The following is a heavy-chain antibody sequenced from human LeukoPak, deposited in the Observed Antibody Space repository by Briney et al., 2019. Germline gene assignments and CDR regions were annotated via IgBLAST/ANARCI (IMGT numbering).Heavy chain of an antibody. V-gene: IGHV3-23*01. J-gene: IGHJ6*03. CDR2: ISGSGGST. Sequence: GGSLRPSCAASGFTFSSYAMSWVRQAPGKGLEWVSAISGSGGSTYYADSVKGWFTISRDNSKNTLYLQMNSLRAEDTAAYYCAKGHRGWELLFDGCYMDVWGKGTTVTVSS. D-gene: IGHD1-26*01. CDR3: AKGHRGWELLFDGCYMDV. CDR1: GFTFSSYA.